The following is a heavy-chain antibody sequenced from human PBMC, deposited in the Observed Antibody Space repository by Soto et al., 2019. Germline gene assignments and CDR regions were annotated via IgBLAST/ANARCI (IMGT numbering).Heavy chain of an antibody. J-gene: IGHJ6*02. V-gene: IGHV3-21*01. CDR1: GFTFSSYS. CDR3: ARYDSSGYYWPYYYYGMDV. CDR2: ISSSSSYI. D-gene: IGHD3-22*01. Sequence: GGSPRLSCAASGFTFSSYSMNWVRQPPGKGLEWVSSISSSSSYIYYADSVKGRFTISRDNAKNSLYLQMNSLRAEDTAVYYCARYDSSGYYWPYYYYGMDVWGQGTTVTV.